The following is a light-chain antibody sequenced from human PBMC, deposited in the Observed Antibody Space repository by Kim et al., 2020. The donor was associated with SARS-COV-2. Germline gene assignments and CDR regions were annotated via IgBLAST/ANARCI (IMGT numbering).Light chain of an antibody. J-gene: IGKJ5*01. Sequence: DIQMTQSPSSLSAAVGDRVTLTCQASQDISHFLNWYQQKPGKAPKLLIYDASNLEEGVPSRFSGSGSGTDFTLTISSLQPEDIATYYCQQYDYLPITFGQGTRLEIK. CDR3: QQYDYLPIT. CDR2: DAS. V-gene: IGKV1-33*01. CDR1: QDISHF.